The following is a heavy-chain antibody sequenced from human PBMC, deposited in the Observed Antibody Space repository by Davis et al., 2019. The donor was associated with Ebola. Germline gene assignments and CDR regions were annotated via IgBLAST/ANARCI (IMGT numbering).Heavy chain of an antibody. J-gene: IGHJ4*02. Sequence: PGGSLRLSCAASGFTFSAYYMHWVRQTPGKGLLWVTDIDGDGSRTSHADSVKGRFTISRENAKNTLYLQMNSLRADDTAVYYCARGDCSSTSCSLSTFDYWGQGTLVTVSS. V-gene: IGHV3-74*01. CDR1: GFTFSAYY. CDR2: IDGDGSRT. D-gene: IGHD2-2*01. CDR3: ARGDCSSTSCSLSTFDY.